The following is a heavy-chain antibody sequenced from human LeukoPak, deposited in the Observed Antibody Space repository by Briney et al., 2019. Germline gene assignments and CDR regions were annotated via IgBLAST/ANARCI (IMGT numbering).Heavy chain of an antibody. D-gene: IGHD3-16*02. Sequence: PGGSLRLSCAASGFTFSSYGMHWVRQAPGKGLEWVAVISYDGSNKYYADSVKGRFTISRDNSKNTLYLQMNSLRAEDTAVYYCAKDQYDYVWGSYRSIFDYWGQGTLVTVSS. CDR2: ISYDGSNK. V-gene: IGHV3-30*18. J-gene: IGHJ4*02. CDR1: GFTFSSYG. CDR3: AKDQYDYVWGSYRSIFDY.